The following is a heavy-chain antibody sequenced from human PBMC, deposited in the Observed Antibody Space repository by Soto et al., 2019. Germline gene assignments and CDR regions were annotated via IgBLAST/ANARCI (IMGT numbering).Heavy chain of an antibody. V-gene: IGHV4-59*08. CDR1: GGSISSYY. Sequence: QVQLQESGPGLVKPSETLSLTCTVSGGSISSYYWRWIRQPPGKGLEWIGYIYYSGSTNYNPSLKSRVTISVDTSKIQFALKLSSVTAADTAVYYCARRYGGTVDYWGQGTLVTVSS. D-gene: IGHD2-15*01. CDR3: ARRYGGTVDY. CDR2: IYYSGST. J-gene: IGHJ4*02.